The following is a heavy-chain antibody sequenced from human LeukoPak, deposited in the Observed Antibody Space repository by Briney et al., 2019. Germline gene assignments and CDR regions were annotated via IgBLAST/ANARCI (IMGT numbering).Heavy chain of an antibody. CDR3: AKGGSSGYYLDYFDY. Sequence: GGSLRLSCAASGFTFSSYAMHWVRQAPGKGLEYVSAISSNGGSTYYANSVKGRFTISRDNSKNTLYLQMGSLRAEDMAVYYCAKGGSSGYYLDYFDYWGQGTLVTVSS. CDR2: ISSNGGST. J-gene: IGHJ4*02. CDR1: GFTFSSYA. D-gene: IGHD3-22*01. V-gene: IGHV3-64*01.